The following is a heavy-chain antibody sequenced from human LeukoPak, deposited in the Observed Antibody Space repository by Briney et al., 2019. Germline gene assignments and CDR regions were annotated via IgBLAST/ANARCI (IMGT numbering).Heavy chain of an antibody. Sequence: GASVKVSCKASGYSFTSHGISWVRQAPGQGLEWMGWISPYNDYTNYAQNVQGRVTMTTERSTSTAYMELRSLRSDDTAMYYCARDQEALHHYDSGSFINAFDMWGQGTMVTVSS. J-gene: IGHJ3*02. D-gene: IGHD3-10*01. V-gene: IGHV1-18*01. CDR2: ISPYNDYT. CDR1: GYSFTSHG. CDR3: ARDQEALHHYDSGSFINAFDM.